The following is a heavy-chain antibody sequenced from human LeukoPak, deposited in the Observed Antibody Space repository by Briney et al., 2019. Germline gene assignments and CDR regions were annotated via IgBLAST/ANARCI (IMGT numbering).Heavy chain of an antibody. J-gene: IGHJ4*02. CDR3: ATVAGQIGDFDY. D-gene: IGHD6-19*01. Sequence: ASVKVSCKVSGYTLTELSMHWVRQAPGKGLEWMGGFDPEDGETIYAQKFQGRVTMTEDTSTDTAYMELSSLRSEDTAVYYCATVAGQIGDFDYWGQGTLVTASS. CDR2: FDPEDGET. V-gene: IGHV1-24*01. CDR1: GYTLTELS.